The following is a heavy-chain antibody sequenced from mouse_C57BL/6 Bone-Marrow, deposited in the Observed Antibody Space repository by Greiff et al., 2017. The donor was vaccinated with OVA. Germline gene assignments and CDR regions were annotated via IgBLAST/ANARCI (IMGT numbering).Heavy chain of an antibody. V-gene: IGHV14-2*01. Sequence: EVQLQQSGAELVKPGASVKLSCTASGFNIKDYYMHWVKQRTEKGLEWIGRIAPADGETKSAPNFQGKATITADTSSNTAYLQLSSLTSEDTAGYYCARGLYDAMDYWGQGTSVTVSS. CDR3: ARGLYDAMDY. CDR2: IAPADGET. CDR1: GFNIKDYY. J-gene: IGHJ4*01.